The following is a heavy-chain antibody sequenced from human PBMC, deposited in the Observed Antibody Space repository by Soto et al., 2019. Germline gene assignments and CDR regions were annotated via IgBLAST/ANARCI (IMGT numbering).Heavy chain of an antibody. J-gene: IGHJ4*02. CDR1: GYTFTSYA. CDR3: ARDHSSYGDYAIKGLRD. Sequence: ASVKVSCKASGYTFTSYAMHWVRQAPGQGLEWMGGIIPLFGTTNYAQKFQGRVTITADESTSTAYLELSSLTSEDTAVYYCARDHSSYGDYAIKGLRDWGQGILVTVSS. V-gene: IGHV1-69*13. CDR2: IIPLFGTT. D-gene: IGHD4-17*01.